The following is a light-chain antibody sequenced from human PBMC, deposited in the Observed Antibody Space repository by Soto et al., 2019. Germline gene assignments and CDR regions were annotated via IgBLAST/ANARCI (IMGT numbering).Light chain of an antibody. CDR1: QSVSSN. V-gene: IGKV3-15*01. CDR2: GAS. J-gene: IGKJ1*01. Sequence: VMTEGTDTQIKCSGERAALTCSTSQSVSSNLAWYQQKAGQAPRLLTYGASTRATGIPARFSGSGSGTGCTRTLSDPQFRAVAGYSCQQYNNWPPWTFGRGTKVDIK. CDR3: QQYNNWPPWT.